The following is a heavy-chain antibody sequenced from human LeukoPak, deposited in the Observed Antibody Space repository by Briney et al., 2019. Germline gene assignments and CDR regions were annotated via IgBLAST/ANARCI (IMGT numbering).Heavy chain of an antibody. D-gene: IGHD3-3*01. Sequence: GASVKVSCKASEGTFSTYAINWVRQAPGQGLEWMGWISAYNGNTNYAQKFQGRVTMTTDTSTSTAYMELRSLRSDDTAVYYCAWSRYYVPFYYMDVWGKGTTVTVSS. CDR2: ISAYNGNT. CDR3: AWSRYYVPFYYMDV. V-gene: IGHV1-18*01. CDR1: EGTFSTYA. J-gene: IGHJ6*03.